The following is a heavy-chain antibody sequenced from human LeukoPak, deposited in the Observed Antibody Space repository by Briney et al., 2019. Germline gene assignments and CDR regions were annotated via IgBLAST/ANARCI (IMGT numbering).Heavy chain of an antibody. Sequence: SETLSLTCTVSGGSISNYYWSWIRQPPGKGLEWIGYIYYSGSTNYNPSLKSRVAISVDTSKNQFSLKLSSVTAADTAVYYCARRNVDTAMVYYFDYWGQGTLVTVSS. D-gene: IGHD5-18*01. V-gene: IGHV4-59*08. J-gene: IGHJ4*02. CDR1: GGSISNYY. CDR3: ARRNVDTAMVYYFDY. CDR2: IYYSGST.